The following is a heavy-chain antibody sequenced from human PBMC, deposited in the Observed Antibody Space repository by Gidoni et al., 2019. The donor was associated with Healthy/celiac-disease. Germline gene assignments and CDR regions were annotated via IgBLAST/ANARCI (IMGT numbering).Heavy chain of an antibody. CDR1: GFTFSSYG. V-gene: IGHV3-33*01. J-gene: IGHJ4*02. Sequence: QVQLVESGGGVVQPGWSLSLSCAASGFTFSSYGMHWVRQAPGKGLEWVAVIWYDGSNKYYADSVKGRFTISRDNSKNTLYLQMNSLRAEDTAVYYCAREGSGWDGGGLDYWGQGTLVTVSS. CDR2: IWYDGSNK. CDR3: AREGSGWDGGGLDY. D-gene: IGHD6-19*01.